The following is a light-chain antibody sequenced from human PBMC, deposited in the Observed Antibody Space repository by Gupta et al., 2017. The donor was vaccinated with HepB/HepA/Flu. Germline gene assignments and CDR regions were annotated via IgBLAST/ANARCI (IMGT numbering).Light chain of an antibody. V-gene: IGLV3-21*03. CDR2: DDR. Sequence: SYVLTQPPSVSVAPGKTARITCGGNNIGSKSVHWYQQKPGQAPVLVVYDDRDRPSGIPERFSGSNSGNTATLTISRVEAGDEADYYWQVWDSSSDHPVVFGGGTKLTVL. J-gene: IGLJ2*01. CDR3: QVWDSSSDHPVV. CDR1: NIGSKS.